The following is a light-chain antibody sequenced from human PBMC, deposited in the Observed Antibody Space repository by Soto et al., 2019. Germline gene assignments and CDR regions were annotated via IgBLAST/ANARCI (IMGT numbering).Light chain of an antibody. CDR2: GAS. CDR3: QQYNSWPRT. V-gene: IGKV3-15*01. Sequence: EIVMTQSPATLSVSPGERVTLSCRASQSVSTNLAWYQQKPGQAPRLLIYGASARASDIPARFSGGGSGTEFTLTISSLQSEDFAVYYCQQYNSWPRTFGQGTKVEIK. CDR1: QSVSTN. J-gene: IGKJ1*01.